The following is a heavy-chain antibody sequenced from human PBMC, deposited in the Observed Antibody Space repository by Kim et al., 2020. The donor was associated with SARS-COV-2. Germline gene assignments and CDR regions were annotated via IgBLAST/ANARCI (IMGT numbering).Heavy chain of an antibody. CDR2: MNPNSGNT. J-gene: IGHJ6*02. CDR3: ARDQWLVDYYYGMDV. V-gene: IGHV1-8*01. CDR1: GYTFTSYD. Sequence: ASVKVSCKASGYTFTSYDINWVRQATGQGLEWMGWMNPNSGNTGYAQKFQGRFTMTRGTSISTAYMELSSLRSEDTAVYFCARDQWLVDYYYGMDVWGQGTTVTVSS. D-gene: IGHD6-19*01.